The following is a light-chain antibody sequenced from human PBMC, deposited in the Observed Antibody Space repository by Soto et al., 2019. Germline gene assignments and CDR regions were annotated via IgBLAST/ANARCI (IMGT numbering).Light chain of an antibody. CDR2: DVS. V-gene: IGLV2-11*01. Sequence: QSVLTQPRSVSGSPGQSVTISCTGTSSDVGSYNLVSWYQQHPGKAPKLMIYDVSKRPSGVPDRFSGSKSGNTASLTISGLQAEDEAGYHCCSYAGSKAYVFGTGTKLTVL. CDR3: CSYAGSKAYV. CDR1: SSDVGSYNL. J-gene: IGLJ1*01.